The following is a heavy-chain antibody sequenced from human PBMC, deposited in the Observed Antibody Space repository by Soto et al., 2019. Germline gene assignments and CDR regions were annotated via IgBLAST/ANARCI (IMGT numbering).Heavy chain of an antibody. CDR2: MNPNSGNT. CDR1: GYTFTSYD. D-gene: IGHD3-10*01. J-gene: IGHJ6*02. V-gene: IGHV1-8*01. Sequence: QVQLVQSGAEVKKPGASVKVSCKASGYTFTSYDINWVRQATGQGLEWMGWMNPNSGNTGYAQKFQGRVTMTRNTSISTAYMELSSMRSEDTAVYYCARGARAWFGELYYYYYGMDVWGQGTTVTVSS. CDR3: ARGARAWFGELYYYYYGMDV.